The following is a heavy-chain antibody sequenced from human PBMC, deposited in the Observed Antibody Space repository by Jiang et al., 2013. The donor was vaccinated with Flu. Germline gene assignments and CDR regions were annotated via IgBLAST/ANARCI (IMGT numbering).Heavy chain of an antibody. V-gene: IGHV3-66*02. J-gene: IGHJ4*02. Sequence: VQLLESGGGLVQPGGSLRLSCAASGFTVSSNYMSWVRQAPGKGLEWVSVIYSGGSTYYADSVKGRFTISRDNSKNTLYLQMNSLRAEDTAVYYCARERTGLNFDYWGQGTLVTVSS. D-gene: IGHD3/OR15-3a*01. CDR3: ARERTGLNFDY. CDR2: IYSGGST. CDR1: GFTVSSNY.